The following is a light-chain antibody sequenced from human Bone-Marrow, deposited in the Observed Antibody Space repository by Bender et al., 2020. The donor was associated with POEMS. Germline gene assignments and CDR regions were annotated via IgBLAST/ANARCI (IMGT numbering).Light chain of an antibody. J-gene: IGLJ3*02. CDR1: SSDIGTYNL. CDR3: SSYSSSSTMWL. Sequence: QSDLTQPASVSGSPGQSITISCTGSSSDIGTYNLVSWYQHLPGKAPKLLIYEVTERPSGVADRFSGSKSGDTASLTISGLQAEDEADYYCSSYSSSSTMWLFGGGTKLTVL. CDR2: EVT. V-gene: IGLV2-14*02.